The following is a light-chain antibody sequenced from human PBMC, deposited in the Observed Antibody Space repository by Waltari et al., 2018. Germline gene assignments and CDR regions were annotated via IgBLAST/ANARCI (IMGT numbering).Light chain of an antibody. CDR1: SSAVGGYNY. CDR3: CSYATNYRAL. CDR2: DVS. V-gene: IGLV2-11*01. Sequence: QSALTQPRSVSGSPGQSVTISCPGTSSAVGGYNYVYWYQQHPGKAPKLMIYDVSKRPSGVPDRFSGSKSGNTASLTISGLQAADEADYYCCSYATNYRALFGGGTKLTVL. J-gene: IGLJ2*01.